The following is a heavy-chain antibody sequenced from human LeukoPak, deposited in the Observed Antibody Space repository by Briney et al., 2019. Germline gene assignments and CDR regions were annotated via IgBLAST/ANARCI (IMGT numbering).Heavy chain of an antibody. CDR2: ISDSGDNT. V-gene: IGHV3-23*01. CDR3: AKVYWNNYYYDY. CDR1: GFTLSTYA. D-gene: IGHD1/OR15-1a*01. J-gene: IGHJ4*02. Sequence: GGSLRLSCAASGFTLSTYAMSCVRQAPGKGLGWVSAISDSGDNTHYADSVKGRFTISRDSSKSTLYLQMNSLRADDTAVYYCAKVYWNNYYYDYWGQGTLVTVSS.